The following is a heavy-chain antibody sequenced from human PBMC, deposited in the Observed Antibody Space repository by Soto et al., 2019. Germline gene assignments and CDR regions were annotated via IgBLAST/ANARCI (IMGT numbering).Heavy chain of an antibody. CDR3: VIHDKTISLDH. Sequence: QIQMVQSGAEIKEPGASVKVSCKTSGYFFPDYGIDWVRQAPGQGLQWMGWIGVYHTQTKYTPQFQGRVTINSDTSTRTVYMELRSLRSDDTATYYCVIHDKTISLDHWGPGTRITVSS. D-gene: IGHD3-22*01. J-gene: IGHJ4*02. CDR2: IGVYHTQT. CDR1: GYFFPDYG. V-gene: IGHV1-18*04.